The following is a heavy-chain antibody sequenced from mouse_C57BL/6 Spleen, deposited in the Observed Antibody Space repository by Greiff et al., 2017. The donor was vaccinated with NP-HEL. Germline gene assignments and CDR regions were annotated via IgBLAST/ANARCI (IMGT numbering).Heavy chain of an antibody. V-gene: IGHV5-17*01. CDR3: ATEAWFAY. J-gene: IGHJ3*01. CDR1: GFTFSDYG. Sequence: DVHLVESGGGLVKPGGSLKLSCAASGFTFSDYGMHWVRQAPEKGLEWVAYISSGSSTIYYADTVKGRFTISRDNAKNTLFLQMTSLSSEDTAMYYCATEAWFAYWGQGTLVTVSA. CDR2: ISSGSSTI.